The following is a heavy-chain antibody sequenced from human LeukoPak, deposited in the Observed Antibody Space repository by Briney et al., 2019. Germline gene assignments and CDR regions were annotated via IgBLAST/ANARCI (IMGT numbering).Heavy chain of an antibody. CDR3: ARDPAYGAFDI. V-gene: IGHV3-30*03. J-gene: IGHJ3*02. Sequence: GGSLRLSCAASGFTFSSYGMHWVRQAPGKGLEWVAVISYDGSNKYYADSVKGRFTISRDNSKNTLYLQMNSLRAEDTAVYYCARDPAYGAFDIWGQGTMVTVSS. CDR2: ISYDGSNK. D-gene: IGHD4-17*01. CDR1: GFTFSSYG.